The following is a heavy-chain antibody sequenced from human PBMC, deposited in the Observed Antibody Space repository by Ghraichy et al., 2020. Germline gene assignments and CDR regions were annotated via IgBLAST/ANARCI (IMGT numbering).Heavy chain of an antibody. J-gene: IGHJ4*02. CDR2: ISSDGSIE. V-gene: IGHV3-30*04. CDR3: ARERGHSGALWV. CDR1: GFTFSSYA. Sequence: GESLNISCAASGFTFSSYAMHWVRQAPGKGLEWVAVISSDGSIEYYAVSVEGRFTISRDNSKNTVYLQMNSLRPEDTAVYYCARERGHSGALWVWGQGTLVAVSS. D-gene: IGHD4-17*01.